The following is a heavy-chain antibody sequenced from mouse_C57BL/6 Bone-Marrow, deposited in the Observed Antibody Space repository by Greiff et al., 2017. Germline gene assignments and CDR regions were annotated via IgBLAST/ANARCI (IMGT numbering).Heavy chain of an antibody. CDR3: APHNYYGSSYDFDY. J-gene: IGHJ2*01. CDR2: IWSGGST. Sequence: QVQLQQSGPGLVQPSQSLSITCTVSGFSLTSYGVHWVRQSPGPGLEWLGVIWSGGSTAYNAAFLSNLSISKDNSKSQVFFKMNSLQADDTAIYYCAPHNYYGSSYDFDYWGQGTTLTVSS. CDR1: GFSLTSYG. V-gene: IGHV2-2*01. D-gene: IGHD1-1*01.